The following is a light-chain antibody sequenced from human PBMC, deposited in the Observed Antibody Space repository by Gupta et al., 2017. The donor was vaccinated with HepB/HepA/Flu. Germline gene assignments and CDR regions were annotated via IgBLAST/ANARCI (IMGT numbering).Light chain of an antibody. CDR2: TTS. J-gene: IGKJ1*01. CDR3: QQSDSAPPT. Sequence: DIQMTQSPSSLSASVGDRVTITCRASQSIANYLNWYQQKPGKAPNLLIYTTSSLQSGVPSRFSGSGSGTHFTLTISSLQPEDFATYYCQQSDSAPPTFGEGTKVEIK. V-gene: IGKV1-39*01. CDR1: QSIANY.